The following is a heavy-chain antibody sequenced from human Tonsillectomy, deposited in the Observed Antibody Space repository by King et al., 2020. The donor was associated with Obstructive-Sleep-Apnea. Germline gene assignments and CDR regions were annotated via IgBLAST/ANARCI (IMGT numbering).Heavy chain of an antibody. CDR2: IYWDDDK. V-gene: IGHV2-5*02. CDR1: GFSLTTGGVG. CDR3: ARRRDGPNWNECNFNY. Sequence: ITLKESGPTLVEPTQTLTLTCTFSGFSLTTGGVGVGWIRQPPGKTLEWLAVIYWDDDKRYSPSLRNRLTITKDTSKNQVVLTMTDMDPVDTATYFCARRRDGPNWNECNFNYWSQGTLVTVSS. D-gene: IGHD1-1*01. J-gene: IGHJ4*02.